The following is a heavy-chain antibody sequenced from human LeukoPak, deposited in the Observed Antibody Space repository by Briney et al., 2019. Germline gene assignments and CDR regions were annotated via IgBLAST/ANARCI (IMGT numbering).Heavy chain of an antibody. Sequence: PSETLSLTCTVSGGSISSGGYYWSWIRQHPGKGLEWIGYIYYSGSTYYNPSLKSRVTISVDTSKNQFPLKLSSVTAADTAVYYCARGEAYYFDYWGQGTLVTVSS. CDR3: ARGEAYYFDY. CDR1: GGSISSGGYY. J-gene: IGHJ4*02. V-gene: IGHV4-31*03. CDR2: IYYSGST.